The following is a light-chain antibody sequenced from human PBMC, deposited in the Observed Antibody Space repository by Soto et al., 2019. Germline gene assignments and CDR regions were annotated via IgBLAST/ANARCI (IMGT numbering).Light chain of an antibody. CDR3: DQFGCAQFT. J-gene: IGKJ3*01. CDR1: QTLRVNN. CDR2: GPS. V-gene: IGKV3-20*01. Sequence: EVVLTQSPATLSLSPGDSAALSCWASQTLRVNNFAWYHQKPGQTPRLLVYGPSGRATGIPDMFSGSGSRTVFNLTVRNVESKVFGIYYCDQFGCAQFTFGPGTKVII.